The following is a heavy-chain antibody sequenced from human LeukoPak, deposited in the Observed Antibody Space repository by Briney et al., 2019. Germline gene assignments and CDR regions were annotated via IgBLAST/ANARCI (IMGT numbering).Heavy chain of an antibody. CDR3: ARGAAAGTYNWFDP. J-gene: IGHJ5*02. D-gene: IGHD6-13*01. V-gene: IGHV3-33*01. Sequence: GRSLRLSCAASGFTFSSYGMHWVRQAPGKGLEWVAVIWYDGSNKYYADSVKGRFTISRDNSKNTLYLQMNSLRAEDTAVYYYARGAAAGTYNWFDPWGQGTLVTVSS. CDR1: GFTFSSYG. CDR2: IWYDGSNK.